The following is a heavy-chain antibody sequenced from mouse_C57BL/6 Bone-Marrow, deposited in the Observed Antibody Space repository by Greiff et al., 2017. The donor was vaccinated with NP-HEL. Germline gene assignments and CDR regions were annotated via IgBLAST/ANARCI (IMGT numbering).Heavy chain of an antibody. CDR3: ARPVYYGSSYASFAY. Sequence: EVQGVESGGGLVKPGGSLKLSCAASGFTFSDYGMHWVRQAPEKGLEWVAYISSGSSTIYYADTVKGRFTISRDNAKNTLFLQMTSLRSEDTAMYYCARPVYYGSSYASFAYWGQGTLVTVSA. CDR2: ISSGSSTI. CDR1: GFTFSDYG. D-gene: IGHD1-1*01. V-gene: IGHV5-17*01. J-gene: IGHJ3*01.